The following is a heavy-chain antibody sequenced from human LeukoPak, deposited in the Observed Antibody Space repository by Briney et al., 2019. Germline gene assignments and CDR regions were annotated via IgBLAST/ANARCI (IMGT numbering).Heavy chain of an antibody. CDR3: ASSAGRLRFLEWPTNYFDY. Sequence: GRSLRLSCAASGFTFSSYGMHWVRQAPGKGLEWVAVISYDGSNKYYADSVKGRFTISRDNSKNTLYLQMKSLRAEDTAVYYCASSAGRLRFLEWPTNYFDYWGQGPLDTVSS. D-gene: IGHD3-3*01. V-gene: IGHV3-30*03. J-gene: IGHJ4*02. CDR1: GFTFSSYG. CDR2: ISYDGSNK.